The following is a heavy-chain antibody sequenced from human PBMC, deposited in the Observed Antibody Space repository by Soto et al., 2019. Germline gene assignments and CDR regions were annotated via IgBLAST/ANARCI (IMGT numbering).Heavy chain of an antibody. CDR1: GYTFTSYG. CDR2: ISAYNGNT. Sequence: ASVKVFCKASGYTFTSYGISWVRQAPGQGLEWMGWISAYNGNTNYAQKLQGRVTMTTDTSTSTAYMELRSLRSDDTAVYYCARDQGSSSVYYYYYGMDVWGQGTTVTVS. J-gene: IGHJ6*02. CDR3: ARDQGSSSVYYYYYGMDV. V-gene: IGHV1-18*01. D-gene: IGHD6-6*01.